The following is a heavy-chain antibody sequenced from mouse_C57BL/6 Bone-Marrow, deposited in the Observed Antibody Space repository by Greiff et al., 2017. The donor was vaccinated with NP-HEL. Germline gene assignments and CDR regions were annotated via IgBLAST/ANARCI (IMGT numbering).Heavy chain of an antibody. J-gene: IGHJ3*01. CDR2: IDPENGDT. V-gene: IGHV14-4*01. D-gene: IGHD2-4*01. CDR1: GFNIKDDY. Sequence: EVQLVESGAELVRPGASVKLSCTASGFNIKDDYMHWVKQRPEQGLEWIGWIDPENGDTEYASKFQGKATITADTSSNTAYLQLSSLTSEDTAVYYCTTYDYDAWFAYWGQGTLVTVSA. CDR3: TTYDYDAWFAY.